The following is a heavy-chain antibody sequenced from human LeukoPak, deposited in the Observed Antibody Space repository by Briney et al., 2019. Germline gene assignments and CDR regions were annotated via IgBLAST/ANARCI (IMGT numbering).Heavy chain of an antibody. CDR1: GFTFSSYS. CDR3: ARGGNYDILTGPVAFDI. Sequence: GGSLRLSCAASGFTFSSYSMNWVRQAPGKGLEWVSSISSSSSYIYYADSVKGRFTISRGNAKNSLYLQMNSLRAEDTAVYYCARGGNYDILTGPVAFDIWGQGTMVTVSS. V-gene: IGHV3-21*01. CDR2: ISSSSSYI. J-gene: IGHJ3*02. D-gene: IGHD3-9*01.